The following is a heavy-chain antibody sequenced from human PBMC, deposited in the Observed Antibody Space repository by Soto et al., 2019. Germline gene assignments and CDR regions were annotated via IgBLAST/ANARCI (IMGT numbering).Heavy chain of an antibody. CDR1: GGSFSGYY. CDR3: ARGRRDIVVVPAATGHYYYYYYLDV. V-gene: IGHV4-34*01. J-gene: IGHJ6*03. CDR2: INHSGST. Sequence: SETLSLTCAVYGGSFSGYYWSWIRQPPGKGLEWIGEINHSGSTNYNPSLKSRVTISVDTSKNQFSLKLSSVTAADTAVYYCARGRRDIVVVPAATGHYYYYYYLDVWGKGTTVT. D-gene: IGHD2-2*01.